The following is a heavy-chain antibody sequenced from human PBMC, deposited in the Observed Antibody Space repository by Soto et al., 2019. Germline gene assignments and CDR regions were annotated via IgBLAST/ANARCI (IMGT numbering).Heavy chain of an antibody. CDR1: GYTFTNYG. CDR3: AKLIGYCSSTSCPQVDY. J-gene: IGHJ4*02. Sequence: GASVKVSCKASGYTFTNYGISWVRQAPGQGLEWMGRISPCSGNTNYAQKFQGRVTMTTDTSTSTVYMELSSLRSDDTAVYYCAKLIGYCSSTSCPQVDYWGQGTLVTVSS. V-gene: IGHV1-18*01. D-gene: IGHD2-2*01. CDR2: ISPCSGNT.